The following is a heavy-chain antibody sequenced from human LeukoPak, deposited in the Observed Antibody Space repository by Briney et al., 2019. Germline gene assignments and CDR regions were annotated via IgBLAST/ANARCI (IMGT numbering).Heavy chain of an antibody. CDR2: IIPIFGTA. D-gene: IGHD6-19*01. V-gene: IGHV1-69*05. CDR1: GGTFCSYA. Sequence: ASVKVSCKASGGTFCSYAISWVRQAPGQGLEWMGRIIPIFGTANYAQKFQGRVTITTDESTSTAYMELDSLRSEDTAVYCCAREGPGIAVTGGGGFDYWGQGTLVTVSS. J-gene: IGHJ4*02. CDR3: AREGPGIAVTGGGGFDY.